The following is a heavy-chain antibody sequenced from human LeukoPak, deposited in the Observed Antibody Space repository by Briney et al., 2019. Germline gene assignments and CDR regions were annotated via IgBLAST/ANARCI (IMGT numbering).Heavy chain of an antibody. J-gene: IGHJ6*02. V-gene: IGHV4-59*11. CDR2: IYYSGST. CDR1: GGSISSHY. CDR3: ARESRRWLLPNYYYYGMDV. D-gene: IGHD3-22*01. Sequence: PSETLSLTCTVSGGSISSHYWSWIRQPPGKGLEWIGYIYYSGSTNYNPSLKSRVTISVDTSKNQFSLKLSSVTAADTAVYYCARESRRWLLPNYYYYGMDVWGQGTTVTVSS.